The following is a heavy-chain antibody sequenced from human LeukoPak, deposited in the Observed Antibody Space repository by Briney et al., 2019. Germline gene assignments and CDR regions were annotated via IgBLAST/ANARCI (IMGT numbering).Heavy chain of an antibody. CDR3: AKDRPNYYDSSGYDPY. D-gene: IGHD3-22*01. V-gene: IGHV3-30*02. CDR2: IRYDGSNK. J-gene: IGHJ4*02. CDR1: GSTFSSYG. Sequence: GGSLRLSCAASGSTFSSYGMHWVRQAPGKGLEWVAFIRYDGSNKYYADSVKGRFTISRDNSKNTLYLQMNSLRAEDTAVYYCAKDRPNYYDSSGYDPYWGQGTLVTVSS.